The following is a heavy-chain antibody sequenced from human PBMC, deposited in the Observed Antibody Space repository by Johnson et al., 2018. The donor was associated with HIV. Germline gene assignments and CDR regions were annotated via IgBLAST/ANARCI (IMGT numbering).Heavy chain of an antibody. D-gene: IGHD6-13*01. CDR2: IKSKTDGGTT. V-gene: IGHV3-15*01. J-gene: IGHJ3*02. CDR1: GFTFDDYA. CDR3: SLGRAAGRLPAFDI. Sequence: VQLVESGGGLAQPGGSLRLSCAASGFTFDDYAMHWVRQAPGKGLEWVGRIKSKTDGGTTDYAAPVKGRFTISRDDSKNTLFLQMNSLKIDDTAVYYCSLGRAAGRLPAFDIWGQGTMVTVSS.